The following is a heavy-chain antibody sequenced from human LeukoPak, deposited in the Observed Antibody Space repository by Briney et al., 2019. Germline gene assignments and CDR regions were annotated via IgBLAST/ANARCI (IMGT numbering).Heavy chain of an antibody. J-gene: IGHJ4*02. Sequence: SQTLSLTCAISGDSASSNSATWNWVRQSPSRGLEWLGRTYYRSKWYNDYAVSVKGRITISPDTFKNQFSLQLNSVTPEDTAVYYCASSASYFAYWGQGTLVTVSS. CDR2: TYYRSKWYN. D-gene: IGHD6-19*01. CDR3: ASSASYFAY. V-gene: IGHV6-1*01. CDR1: GDSASSNSAT.